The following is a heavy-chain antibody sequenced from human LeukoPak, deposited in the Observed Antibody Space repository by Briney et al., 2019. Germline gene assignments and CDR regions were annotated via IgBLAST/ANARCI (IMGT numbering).Heavy chain of an antibody. CDR2: INPNSGGT. Sequence: ASVKVSCKASGYIFTGYYMHWVRQAPGQGLEWMGWINPNSGGTNYAQKFQGRVTMTRDTSISTAYMELSRLRSDDTAVYYCARSPAGVVVPAAADYWGQGTLVTVSS. D-gene: IGHD2-2*01. J-gene: IGHJ4*02. CDR1: GYIFTGYY. CDR3: ARSPAGVVVPAAADY. V-gene: IGHV1-2*02.